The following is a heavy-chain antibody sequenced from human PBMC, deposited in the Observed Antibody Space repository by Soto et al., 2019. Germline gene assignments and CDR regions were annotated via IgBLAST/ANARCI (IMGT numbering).Heavy chain of an antibody. D-gene: IGHD3-22*01. CDR2: IFHGGST. Sequence: QVQLQQWGAGLLKPSETLSLTCAVYDGSFSGYNWSWIRQPPGKGLEWIGEIFHGGSTNYSPSLKSRVTISVDTSKNQFSLELSSVTAADTAVYYCARPHYDSNTFYSFFDYWGQGTLVTVSS. CDR1: DGSFSGYN. J-gene: IGHJ4*02. CDR3: ARPHYDSNTFYSFFDY. V-gene: IGHV4-34*12.